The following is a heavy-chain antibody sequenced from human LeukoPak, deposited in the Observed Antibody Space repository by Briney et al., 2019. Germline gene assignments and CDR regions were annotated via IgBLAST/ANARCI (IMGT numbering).Heavy chain of an antibody. D-gene: IGHD2-21*01. J-gene: IGHJ4*02. CDR2: ISDSGGST. CDR1: GITLSNYG. Sequence: PGGSLRLSCAVSGITLSNYGMSWVRQVPGKGLEWLAVISDSGGSTTDAVAVKERFTIPRDTAKNTLYMQINRLRVEKTAVYVCAKRGVVIGVILVGFHKEAYYFDSWGEGALVTVYS. CDR3: AKRGVVIGVILVGFHKEAYYFDS. V-gene: IGHV3-23*01.